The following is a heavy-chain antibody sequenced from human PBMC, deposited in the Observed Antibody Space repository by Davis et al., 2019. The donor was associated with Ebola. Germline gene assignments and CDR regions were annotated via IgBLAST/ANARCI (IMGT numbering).Heavy chain of an antibody. D-gene: IGHD1-26*01. V-gene: IGHV1-3*01. CDR2: INAGNGNT. CDR1: GGTFSSYT. Sequence: ASVKVSCKASGGTFSSYTINWVRQAPGQRLEWMGWINAGNGNTKNSQKFQGRVTITRDTSASTAYMELSSLRSEDTAVYYCARDGGSYFPWFDPWGQGTLVTVSS. CDR3: ARDGGSYFPWFDP. J-gene: IGHJ5*02.